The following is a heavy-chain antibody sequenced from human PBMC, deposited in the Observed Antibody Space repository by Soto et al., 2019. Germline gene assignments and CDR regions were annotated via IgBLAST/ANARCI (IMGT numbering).Heavy chain of an antibody. CDR3: ARDGGTYLTRYFDS. D-gene: IGHD3-10*01. CDR1: GDSISGYS. V-gene: IGHV4-59*01. Sequence: SFTCTVSGDSISGYSWSWIRQPPGKGLEWIGYLSYSESTTSTPSLKSRVTISVDTSKNQFSLELSSVTAADTAVYFCARDGGTYLTRYFDSWGQGALVTVSS. J-gene: IGHJ4*02. CDR2: LSYSEST.